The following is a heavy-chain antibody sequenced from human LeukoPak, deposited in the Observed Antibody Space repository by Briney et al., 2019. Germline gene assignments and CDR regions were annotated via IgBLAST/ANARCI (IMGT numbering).Heavy chain of an antibody. J-gene: IGHJ5*02. Sequence: KPSETLSLTCAVYGHSFSGYYWSWIRQPPGKGLEWHGEINHSGSTNYNPSLQSRVTISVDTSKNQFSLKLSSVTAAATAVYSCVLRRVPLEWFHPWGQGTLVTVSS. CDR3: VLRRVPLEWFHP. D-gene: IGHD1-1*01. CDR2: INHSGST. CDR1: GHSFSGYY. V-gene: IGHV4-34*01.